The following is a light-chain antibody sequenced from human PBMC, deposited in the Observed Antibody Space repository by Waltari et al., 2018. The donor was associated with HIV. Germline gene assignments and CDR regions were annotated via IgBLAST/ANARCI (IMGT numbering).Light chain of an antibody. CDR1: LSSIGASSA. CDR3: QSYDSSLSGLV. J-gene: IGLJ2*01. CDR2: GNN. Sequence: HSLLTQPPSVSGAPGQKVTIPRTGSLSSIGASSALHTYQQVPGTAPGLLIHGNNYRPSGVPDRFSASRSGTSASLAITGLQADDEADYYCQSYDSSLSGLVFGGGTKLTVL. V-gene: IGLV1-40*01.